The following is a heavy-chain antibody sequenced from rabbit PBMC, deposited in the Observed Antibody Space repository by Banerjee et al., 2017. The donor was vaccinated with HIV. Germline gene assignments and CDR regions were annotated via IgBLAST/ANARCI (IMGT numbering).Heavy chain of an antibody. Sequence: LVESGGDLVKPGASLTLTCTASGFSFSSSYYMCWVRQAPGKGLEWIGCIYTDGSGSTAYASWAKGRFTVSKTSATTVTLQMTSLTAADTSTYFCARGSAAMTMVITGYYLGLWGPGTLVTVS. CDR3: ARGSAAMTMVITGYYLGL. J-gene: IGHJ4*01. D-gene: IGHD2-1*01. CDR2: IYTDGSGST. V-gene: IGHV1S40*01. CDR1: GFSFSSSYY.